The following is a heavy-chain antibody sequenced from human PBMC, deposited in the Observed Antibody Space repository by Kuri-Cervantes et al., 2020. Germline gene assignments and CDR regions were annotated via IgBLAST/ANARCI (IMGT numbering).Heavy chain of an antibody. CDR1: GGSISSSSYY. J-gene: IGHJ6*02. CDR2: INHSGST. D-gene: IGHD3-10*01. CDR3: ASAGRDRDYYYGMDV. Sequence: SETLSLTCTVSGGSISSSSYYWGWIRQPPGKGLEWIGEINHSGSTNYNPSLKSRVTISVDTSKNQFSLKLSSVTAADTAVYYCASAGRDRDYYYGMDVWGQGTTVTVSS. V-gene: IGHV4-39*07.